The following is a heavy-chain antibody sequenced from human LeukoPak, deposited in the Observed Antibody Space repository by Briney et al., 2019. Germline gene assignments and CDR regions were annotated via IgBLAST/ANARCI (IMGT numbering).Heavy chain of an antibody. CDR3: ARDHSSDV. D-gene: IGHD2-21*01. CDR2: ISGSGGST. J-gene: IGHJ6*02. CDR1: GFTFSSYA. V-gene: IGHV3-23*01. Sequence: GGSLRLSCAASGFTFSSYAMSWVRQAPGKGLEWVSVISGSGGSTNDADSVKGRFTISRDTSGNTLYLQMNSLRAEDSAVYYCARDHSSDVWGQGTTVTVSS.